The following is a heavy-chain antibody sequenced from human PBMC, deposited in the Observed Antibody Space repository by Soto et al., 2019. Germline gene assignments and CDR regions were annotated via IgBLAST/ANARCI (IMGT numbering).Heavy chain of an antibody. CDR3: AKHGIGTTKRLDWYFDL. CDR1: GFTFSSYA. V-gene: IGHV3-23*01. CDR2: ISGSGGST. J-gene: IGHJ2*01. Sequence: EVQLLESGGGLVQPGGSLRLSCAASGFTFSSYAMSWVRQAPGKGLEWVSAISGSGGSTYYADSVKGRFTISRDNSKNTLYLQMNSLRAEDTAVYYCAKHGIGTTKRLDWYFDLWGRGTLDTVSS. D-gene: IGHD1-7*01.